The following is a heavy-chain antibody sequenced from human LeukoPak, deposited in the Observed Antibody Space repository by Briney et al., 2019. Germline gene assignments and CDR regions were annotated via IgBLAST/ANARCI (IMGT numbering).Heavy chain of an antibody. D-gene: IGHD6-19*01. Sequence: SETLSLTCTVSGGSISSYYWSWIRQPPGKGLEWIGYIYYSGSTNYNPSLKSRVTISVDTSKNQFSLKLSSVNAADTAVYYCARHGSSGWYLLYYFDYWGQGTLVTVSS. V-gene: IGHV4-59*08. CDR2: IYYSGST. J-gene: IGHJ4*02. CDR3: ARHGSSGWYLLYYFDY. CDR1: GGSISSYY.